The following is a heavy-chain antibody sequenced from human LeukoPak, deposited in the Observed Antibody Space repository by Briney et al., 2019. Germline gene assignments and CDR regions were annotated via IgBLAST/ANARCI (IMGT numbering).Heavy chain of an antibody. D-gene: IGHD2-21*02. J-gene: IGHJ4*02. CDR3: ARVVGVTEGWGYFDY. V-gene: IGHV3-21*01. CDR2: ISSSSSYI. Sequence: GGSLRLSCAASGFTFSSYSMNWVRQAPGKGLEWVSSISSSSSYIYYADSVKGRFTISRDNAKNSLYLQMNSLRAEDTAVYYCARVVGVTEGWGYFDYWGQGALVTVSS. CDR1: GFTFSSYS.